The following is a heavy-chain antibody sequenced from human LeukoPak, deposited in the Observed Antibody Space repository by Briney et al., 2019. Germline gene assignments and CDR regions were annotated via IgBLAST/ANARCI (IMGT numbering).Heavy chain of an antibody. CDR3: ARLGYCSGGSCAIDY. V-gene: IGHV4-34*01. J-gene: IGHJ4*02. CDR1: GGSFSGYY. CDR2: INHSGST. D-gene: IGHD2-15*01. Sequence: SETLSLTCAVYGGSFSGYYWSWIRQPPGKGLEWIGEINHSGSTNYNPSLKSRVTISVDTSRNQFSLKLSSVTAADTAVYYCARLGYCSGGSCAIDYWGQGTLVTVSS.